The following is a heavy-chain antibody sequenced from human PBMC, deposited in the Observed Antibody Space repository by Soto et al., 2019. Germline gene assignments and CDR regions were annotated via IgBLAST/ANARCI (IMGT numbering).Heavy chain of an antibody. J-gene: IGHJ4*02. CDR1: GGSISDNW. CDR3: ARHIAVPRTRGFDF. V-gene: IGHV4-4*02. D-gene: IGHD6-19*01. CDR2: IYHTGTT. Sequence: QVQLQESGPGLVKPSGTLSLTCAVSGGSISDNWWSWVRQPPGKGLAWIGEIYHTGTTPYNPSLCRRVTKSIAKSKNQLSLNLISVTAADTAVYYCARHIAVPRTRGFDFWGQGTLVTVSS.